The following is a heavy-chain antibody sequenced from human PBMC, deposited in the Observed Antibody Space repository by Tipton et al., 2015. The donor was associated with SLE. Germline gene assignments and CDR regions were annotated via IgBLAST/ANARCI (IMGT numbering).Heavy chain of an antibody. V-gene: IGHV4-59*06. D-gene: IGHD3-10*01. Sequence: TLSLTCTVSGNSISRRYWSWIRQPPGKGLEWIGNIYHTGSTYYNPTLKSRLTISVDTSKDQFSLRLSSVTAADTAVYYCAGSLLALSLDAFEVWGQGAMVTVSA. J-gene: IGHJ3*01. CDR2: IYHTGST. CDR1: GNSISRRY. CDR3: AGSLLALSLDAFEV.